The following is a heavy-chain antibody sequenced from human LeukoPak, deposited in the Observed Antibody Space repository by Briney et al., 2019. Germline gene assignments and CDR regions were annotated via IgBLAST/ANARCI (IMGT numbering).Heavy chain of an antibody. J-gene: IGHJ2*01. CDR3: ARDTVELYWYFDL. CDR1: GYTFTGYY. CDR2: INPNSGGT. Sequence: GASVKVSCKASGYTFTGYYMHWVRQAPGQGLEWMGWINPNSGGTNYAQKFQGRVTMTRDTSISTAYMELSRLRSDDTAVYYCARDTVELYWYFDLWGRGTLVTVSS. D-gene: IGHD4-23*01. V-gene: IGHV1-2*02.